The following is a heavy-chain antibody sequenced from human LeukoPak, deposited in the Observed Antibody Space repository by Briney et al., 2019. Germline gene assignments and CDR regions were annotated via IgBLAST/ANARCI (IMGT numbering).Heavy chain of an antibody. J-gene: IGHJ4*02. CDR2: INPIGGSS. V-gene: IGHV1-46*01. Sequence: ASVKVSCKASGYTFTSYYMHWVRQAPGQGLEWMGIINPIGGSSSYAQKFQGRVTMTRDMSTSTVYMELSSLRSEDTAVYYCARRYYDTSGGLGYWGQGTLVTVSS. D-gene: IGHD3-22*01. CDR1: GYTFTSYY. CDR3: ARRYYDTSGGLGY.